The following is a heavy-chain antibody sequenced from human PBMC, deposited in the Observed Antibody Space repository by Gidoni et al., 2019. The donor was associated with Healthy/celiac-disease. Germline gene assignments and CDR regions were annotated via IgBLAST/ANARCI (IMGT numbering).Heavy chain of an antibody. CDR3: ATQAPIVGATSNWFDP. Sequence: QVQLVPSAAEVKKPGSSVKVSCKSSGDTFLIYAISWVRQAPGQGLEWMGGIIPIFGTANYEQKFQGRVTITADESTSTAYMELSSLRSEDTAVYYCATQAPIVGATSNWFDPWGQGTLVTVSS. D-gene: IGHD1-26*01. CDR2: IIPIFGTA. V-gene: IGHV1-69*01. J-gene: IGHJ5*02. CDR1: GDTFLIYA.